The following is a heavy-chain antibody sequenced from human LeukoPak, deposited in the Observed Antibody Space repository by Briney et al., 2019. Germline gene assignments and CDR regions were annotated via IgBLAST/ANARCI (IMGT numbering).Heavy chain of an antibody. D-gene: IGHD1-1*01. CDR3: AKEVRKINNWFDP. V-gene: IGHV3-23*01. Sequence: GGSLGLSCAASGFTFSSYAMSWVRQAPGKGLEWVSTISGSGSNTYYADSVKGRFTISRDNSKNTLSLQMNSLRVEDTALYYCAKEVRKINNWFDPWGQGTLVTVSS. CDR1: GFTFSSYA. CDR2: ISGSGSNT. J-gene: IGHJ5*02.